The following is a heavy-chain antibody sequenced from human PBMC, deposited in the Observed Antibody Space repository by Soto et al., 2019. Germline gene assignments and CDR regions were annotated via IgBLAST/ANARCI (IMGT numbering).Heavy chain of an antibody. CDR3: ARARSTAAGLFDY. CDR1: GFNVSSNY. V-gene: IGHV3-53*01. J-gene: IGHJ4*02. Sequence: PGGSLRLSCAASGFNVSSNYMTWVRQAPGKGLEWVSAIYSGGSTYYADSVKGRFTISRDNSKNTLYLQMNSLRAEDTAVYYCARARSTAAGLFDYWGLGTLVTVSS. D-gene: IGHD6-13*01. CDR2: IYSGGST.